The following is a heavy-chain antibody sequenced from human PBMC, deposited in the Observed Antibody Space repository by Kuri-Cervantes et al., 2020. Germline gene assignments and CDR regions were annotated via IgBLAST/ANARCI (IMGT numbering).Heavy chain of an antibody. J-gene: IGHJ4*02. Sequence: GESLKISCAASGFTFSSYAMHWVRQAPGKGLEWVAVISYDGSNKYYADSVKGRFTISRDNAKNSLYLQMNSLRAEDTAVYYCARGLGSKTGYYIYLLHLYYFDYWGQGTLVTVSS. CDR3: ARGLGSKTGYYIYLLHLYYFDY. CDR2: ISYDGSNK. CDR1: GFTFSSYA. D-gene: IGHD3-9*01. V-gene: IGHV3-30-3*01.